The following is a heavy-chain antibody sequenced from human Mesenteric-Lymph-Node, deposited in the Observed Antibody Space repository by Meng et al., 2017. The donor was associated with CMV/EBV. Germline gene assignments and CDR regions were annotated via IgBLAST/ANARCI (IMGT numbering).Heavy chain of an antibody. J-gene: IGHJ6*02. CDR3: ARDRSNGGYYFGMDV. CDR1: GFTLSSYA. CDR2: IYSGGST. V-gene: IGHV3-53*01. D-gene: IGHD2-8*01. Sequence: GESLKISCAASGFTLSSYAMSWVRQAPGKGLEWVSIIYSGGSTYYADSVKGRFTISRDNSKNTLYLQMNSLRVEDTAVYYCARDRSNGGYYFGMDVWGQGTTVTVSS.